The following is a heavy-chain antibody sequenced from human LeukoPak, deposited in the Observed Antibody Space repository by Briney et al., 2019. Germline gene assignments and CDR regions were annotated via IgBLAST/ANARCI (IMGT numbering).Heavy chain of an antibody. V-gene: IGHV3-30*03. CDR2: ISYDGSNK. Sequence: GRSLRLSCAASGFTFSSYGMHWVRQAPGKGLEWVAVISYDGSNKYYADSVKGRFTISRDNSKNTLYLQMNSLRAEDTAVYYCAREGDHCSGGSCYSGWFDPWGQGTLVTVSS. J-gene: IGHJ5*02. CDR1: GFTFSSYG. D-gene: IGHD2-15*01. CDR3: AREGDHCSGGSCYSGWFDP.